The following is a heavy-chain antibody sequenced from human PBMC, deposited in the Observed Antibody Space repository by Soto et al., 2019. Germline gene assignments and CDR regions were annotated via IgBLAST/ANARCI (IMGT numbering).Heavy chain of an antibody. CDR2: IYSNGGT. CDR3: ARNGPYYDVWSGYYRNDYYYYSMDV. Sequence: PWETLSLTCTVSGDSISSYFWSWIRQPPANGLEWIGYIYSNGGTKYNPSLKSRLTMSVDTSMNQFSLKLSSVTAADTAVYYCARNGPYYDVWSGYYRNDYYYYSMDVWGQGTTVTVSS. V-gene: IGHV4-59*01. CDR1: GDSISSYF. J-gene: IGHJ6*02. D-gene: IGHD3-3*01.